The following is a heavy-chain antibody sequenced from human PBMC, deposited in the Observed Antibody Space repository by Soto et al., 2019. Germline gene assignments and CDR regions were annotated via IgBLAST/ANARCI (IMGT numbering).Heavy chain of an antibody. CDR2: MNPNSGNT. D-gene: IGHD3-3*01. J-gene: IGHJ6*03. CDR3: GRGYDFWSGADDYYYYMDV. CDR1: GYTFTSYD. V-gene: IGHV1-8*01. Sequence: GASVKVSCKASGYTFTSYDINWVRQATGQGLEWMGWMNPNSGNTGYAQKFQGRVTMTRNTSISTAYMELSSLRSEDTAVYYCGRGYDFWSGADDYYYYMDVWGKGTTVTVSS.